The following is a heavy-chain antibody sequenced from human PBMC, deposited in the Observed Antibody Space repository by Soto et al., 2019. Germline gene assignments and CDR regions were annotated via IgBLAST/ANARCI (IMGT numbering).Heavy chain of an antibody. CDR2: ISWNSGSI. Sequence: LRLSCAASGFTFDDYAMHWVRQAPGKGLEWVSGISWNSGSIGYADSVKGRFTISRDNAKNSLYLQMNSLRAEDTALYYCAKGSPHGNYFDYWGQGTLVTVSS. V-gene: IGHV3-9*01. CDR3: AKGSPHGNYFDY. J-gene: IGHJ4*02. CDR1: GFTFDDYA.